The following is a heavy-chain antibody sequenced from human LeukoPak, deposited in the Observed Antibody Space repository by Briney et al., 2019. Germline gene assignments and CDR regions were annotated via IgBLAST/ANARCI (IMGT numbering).Heavy chain of an antibody. D-gene: IGHD4-17*01. CDR1: GGSISSYY. CDR3: ARVSGDYATFDY. J-gene: IGHJ4*02. V-gene: IGHV4-34*01. Sequence: SETLSLTCTVSGGSISSYYWSWIRQPAGKGLEWIGEINHSGSTNYNPSLKSRVTISVDTSKNQFSLKLSSVTAADTAVYYCARVSGDYATFDYWGQGTLVTVSS. CDR2: INHSGST.